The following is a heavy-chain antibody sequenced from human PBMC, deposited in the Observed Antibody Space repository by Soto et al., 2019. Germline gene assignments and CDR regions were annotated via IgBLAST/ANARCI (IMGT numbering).Heavy chain of an antibody. CDR2: IIPILGIA. CDR3: ARQQGDAFDI. Sequence: GASVKVSCKASGGTFSSYTISWVRQAPGQGLEWMGRIIPILGIANYAQKFQGRVTMTRDTSTSTVYMELSSLRSEDTAVYYCARQQGDAFDIWGQGTQVTVSS. D-gene: IGHD6-13*01. J-gene: IGHJ3*02. CDR1: GGTFSSYT. V-gene: IGHV1-69*02.